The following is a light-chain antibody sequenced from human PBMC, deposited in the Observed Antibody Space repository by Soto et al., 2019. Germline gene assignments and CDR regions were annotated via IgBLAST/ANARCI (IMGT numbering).Light chain of an antibody. CDR2: AAS. V-gene: IGKV1-39*01. CDR3: QQSYNTPNT. Sequence: DIQMTQSPSSLSASVGDRVTITCRASQSISSHLNWYHQKPGKVPKLLIYAASSLQFGVPSRFSGSGSGTDFTLTISSLQPEDFATYYCQQSYNTPNTFGQGTKLEIK. J-gene: IGKJ2*01. CDR1: QSISSH.